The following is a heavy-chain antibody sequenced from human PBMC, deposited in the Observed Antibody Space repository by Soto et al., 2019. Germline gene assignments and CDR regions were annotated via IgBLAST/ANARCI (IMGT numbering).Heavy chain of an antibody. CDR1: GFTFSSYA. V-gene: IGHV3-23*01. CDR2: ISGSGGST. Sequence: EVQLLESVGGLVQPGGSLRLSCAASGFTFSSYAMSWVRQAPGKGLEWVSAISGSGGSTYYADSVKGRFTISRDNSKNTLYLQMNSLRAEDTAVYYCAKVVAATRIIDWFDPWGQGTLVTVSS. CDR3: AKVVAATRIIDWFDP. J-gene: IGHJ5*02. D-gene: IGHD2-15*01.